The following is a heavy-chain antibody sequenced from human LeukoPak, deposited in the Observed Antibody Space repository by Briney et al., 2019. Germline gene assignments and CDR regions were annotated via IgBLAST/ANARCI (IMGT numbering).Heavy chain of an antibody. CDR1: GYTFTGFY. Sequence: GASVKVSCKASGYTFTGFYIHWVRQAPGQSLEWMGWINANSGGADYTQKFQGRVTMTRDTSISTAYMELSRLRSDDTAVYYCARAPTYYYDSSGYYFDYWGQGTLVTVSS. CDR3: ARAPTYYYDSSGYYFDY. J-gene: IGHJ4*02. V-gene: IGHV1-2*02. D-gene: IGHD3-22*01. CDR2: INANSGGA.